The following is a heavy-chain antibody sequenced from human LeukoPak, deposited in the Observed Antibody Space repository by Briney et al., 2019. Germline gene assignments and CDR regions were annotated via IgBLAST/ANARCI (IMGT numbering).Heavy chain of an antibody. J-gene: IGHJ4*02. V-gene: IGHV3-48*02. CDR3: ARRAAGLGYFDY. Sequence: GGSLRLSCAASGFTFSSYNMNWVRQAPGKGLEWVSFISTSSSTIYYADSVKGRFTISRDSTKNLLYLQMNSLGDDDTAVYYCARRAAGLGYFDYWGQGTLVTVSS. CDR2: ISTSSSTI. D-gene: IGHD6-25*01. CDR1: GFTFSSYN.